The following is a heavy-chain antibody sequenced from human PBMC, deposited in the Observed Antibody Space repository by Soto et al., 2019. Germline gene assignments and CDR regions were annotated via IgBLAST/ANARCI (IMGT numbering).Heavy chain of an antibody. J-gene: IGHJ3*02. CDR1: GGSISSGGYS. CDR2: IYHSGNT. Sequence: QLQLQESGSGLVKPSQTLSLTCAVSGGSISSGGYSWSWIRQPPGKGLEWIGYIYHSGNTYYNPSLKSRVTLSVDRSKNQFSLKLSSVTAADTAVYYCARVIAVAGADAFDIWGQGTMVTVSS. CDR3: ARVIAVAGADAFDI. D-gene: IGHD6-19*01. V-gene: IGHV4-30-2*01.